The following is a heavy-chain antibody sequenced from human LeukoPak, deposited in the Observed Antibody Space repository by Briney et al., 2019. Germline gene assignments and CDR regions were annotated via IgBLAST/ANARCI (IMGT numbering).Heavy chain of an antibody. D-gene: IGHD2-2*01. CDR1: GGSISSYY. CDR2: IYYSGST. V-gene: IGHV4-59*01. Sequence: SETLSLTCTVSGGSISSYYWSWIRQPPGKGLEWIGYIYYSGSTKYNPSLKSRVTISVDTSKNQFSLKLSSVTAADTAVYYCARGGVVPGLDYWGQGTLVTVSS. CDR3: ARGGVVPGLDY. J-gene: IGHJ4*02.